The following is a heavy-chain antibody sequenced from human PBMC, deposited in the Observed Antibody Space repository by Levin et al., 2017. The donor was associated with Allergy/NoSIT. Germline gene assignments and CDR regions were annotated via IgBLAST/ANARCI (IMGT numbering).Heavy chain of an antibody. J-gene: IGHJ4*02. CDR3: ARDSVVVVAAESQNYFDY. Sequence: PGGSLRLSCAASGFTFSSYGMHWVRQAPGKGLEWVAVIWYDGSNKYYADSVKGRFTISRDNSKNTLYLQMNSLRAEDTAVYYCARDSVVVVAAESQNYFDYWGQGTLVTVSS. V-gene: IGHV3-33*01. CDR2: IWYDGSNK. D-gene: IGHD2-15*01. CDR1: GFTFSSYG.